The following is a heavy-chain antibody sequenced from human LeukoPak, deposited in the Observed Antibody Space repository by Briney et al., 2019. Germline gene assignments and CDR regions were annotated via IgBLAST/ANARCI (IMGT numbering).Heavy chain of an antibody. CDR1: GFAFSRYS. J-gene: IGHJ3*02. Sequence: GGSLRLSCAASGFAFSRYSMNWVRQASGKGLEWVSSISSSSSYIYYADSVKGRFTISRDNAKNSLYLQMNSLRAEDTAVYYCARDRRIVGATGGDAFDIWGQGTMVTVSS. CDR3: ARDRRIVGATGGDAFDI. V-gene: IGHV3-21*01. D-gene: IGHD1-26*01. CDR2: ISSSSSYI.